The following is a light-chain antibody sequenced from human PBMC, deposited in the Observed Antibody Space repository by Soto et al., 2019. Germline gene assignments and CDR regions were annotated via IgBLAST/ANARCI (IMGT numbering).Light chain of an antibody. V-gene: IGKV1-9*01. CDR3: QQLNSYLAT. CDR1: QGISSY. Sequence: DIQLTQSPSFLSASVGDRVTITCRASQGISSYLAWYQQKPGKAPKLLIYAASTLQSGVPSRFSGSGSGTEFTLTISSLQPEDFATYYCQQLNSYLATFGGGNKVEIK. CDR2: AAS. J-gene: IGKJ4*01.